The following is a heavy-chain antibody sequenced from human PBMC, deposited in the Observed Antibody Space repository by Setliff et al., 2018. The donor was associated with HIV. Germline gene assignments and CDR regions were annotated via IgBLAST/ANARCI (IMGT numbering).Heavy chain of an antibody. D-gene: IGHD3-3*01. V-gene: IGHV4-59*01. CDR3: ARVISSWSAYYIDY. CDR1: GGSISSYH. Sequence: SETLSLTCTVSGGSISSYHWSWIRQPPGKGLEWIGYIYYSGSTNYNPSLKSRVTISVDTSKNQFSLKLSSVTAADTAVYYCARVISSWSAYYIDYWGQGTLVTV. J-gene: IGHJ4*02. CDR2: IYYSGST.